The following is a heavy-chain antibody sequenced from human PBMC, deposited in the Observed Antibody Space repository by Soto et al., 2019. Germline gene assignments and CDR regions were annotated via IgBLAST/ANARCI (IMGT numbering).Heavy chain of an antibody. Sequence: QGQLVESEGGLVQPGGSLRLSCAASGFIFSSYGMHWLRQAPGKGLEWVAVVSYDGLNEAYADSVKGRFTVSRDNSRNTVSLQMNSLRPEDTAVYYCAKSKSGVGPHQPQSFFDYWGQGALVAVSS. CDR1: GFIFSSYG. CDR2: VSYDGLNE. J-gene: IGHJ4*02. V-gene: IGHV3-30*18. CDR3: AKSKSGVGPHQPQSFFDY. D-gene: IGHD1-26*01.